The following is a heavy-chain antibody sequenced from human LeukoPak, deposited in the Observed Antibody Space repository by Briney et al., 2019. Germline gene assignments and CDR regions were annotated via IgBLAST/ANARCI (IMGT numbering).Heavy chain of an antibody. Sequence: GGSLRLSCEASGFTFSRYWMHWVRQAPGKVLVWVSRIKSDGKTNYADSVKGRFTISRDNAKNTVSLQMDSLRAEDTGVYYCARAPSEVGGYYPEYFRHWGQGTLVTVSS. V-gene: IGHV3-74*01. CDR2: IKSDGKT. D-gene: IGHD3-22*01. J-gene: IGHJ1*01. CDR3: ARAPSEVGGYYPEYFRH. CDR1: GFTFSRYW.